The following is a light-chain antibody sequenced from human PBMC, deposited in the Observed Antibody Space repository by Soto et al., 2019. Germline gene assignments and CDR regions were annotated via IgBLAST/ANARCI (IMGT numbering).Light chain of an antibody. V-gene: IGKV1-5*01. CDR3: QHYNSLHVA. Sequence: DIQMTQSPSTLSASVGDRVTITCRASQSISNWLAWYQQKPGRAPKLLIYDASSLESGVPSRFRGSGSGSEFTLTISGLQPDDLATYYCQHYNSLHVAFGQGTKVEIK. CDR1: QSISNW. J-gene: IGKJ1*01. CDR2: DAS.